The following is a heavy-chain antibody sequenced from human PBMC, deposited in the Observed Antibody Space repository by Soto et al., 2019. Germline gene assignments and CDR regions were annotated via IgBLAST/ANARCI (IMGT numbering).Heavy chain of an antibody. D-gene: IGHD3-3*02. V-gene: IGHV3-21*01. Sequence: EVQLVESGGGLVKPGGSLRLSCTASGFTYNSYDMNWVRQAPGKGLEWVSSISSGGDYKHYADSLKGRVTISRDNAKNSLYLQISSLRAEDTAVYFCARDSLAGPFPYYSLDVWGQGTTVTVSS. CDR1: GFTYNSYD. CDR3: ARDSLAGPFPYYSLDV. J-gene: IGHJ6*02. CDR2: ISSGGDYK.